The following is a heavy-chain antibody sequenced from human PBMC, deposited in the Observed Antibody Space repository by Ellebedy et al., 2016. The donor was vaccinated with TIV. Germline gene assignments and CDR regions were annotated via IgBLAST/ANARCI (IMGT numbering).Heavy chain of an antibody. CDR3: ARHRTILTGYYYYFDY. J-gene: IGHJ4*02. CDR2: IYYSGST. D-gene: IGHD3-9*01. CDR1: GGSISSYY. V-gene: IGHV4-59*01. Sequence: MPGGSLRLSCTVSGGSISSYYWSWIRQPPGKGLEWIGYIYYSGSTNYNPSLKSRVTISVDTSKNQFSLKLSPVTAAGTAVYYCARHRTILTGYYYYFDYWGQGTLVTVSS.